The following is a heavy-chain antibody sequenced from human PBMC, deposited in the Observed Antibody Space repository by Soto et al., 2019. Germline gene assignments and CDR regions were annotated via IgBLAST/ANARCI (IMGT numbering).Heavy chain of an antibody. V-gene: IGHV4-4*07. Sequence: SETLSLTCTFSCGSISSYYWSWIRQPAGKGLEWIGRIYTSGSTNYNPSLKSRVTMSVDTSKNQFSLKLSSVTAADTAVYYCARDEGGVATARFDYWGQGTLVTVSS. D-gene: IGHD3-3*01. CDR2: IYTSGST. CDR1: CGSISSYY. CDR3: ARDEGGVATARFDY. J-gene: IGHJ4*02.